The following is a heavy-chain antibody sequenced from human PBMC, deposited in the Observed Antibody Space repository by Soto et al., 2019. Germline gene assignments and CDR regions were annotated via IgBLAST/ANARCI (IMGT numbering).Heavy chain of an antibody. V-gene: IGHV3-33*01. CDR2: IWYDGSKK. Sequence: QVQLVESGGGVVQPGTSLRLSCEASGFTFSGFGMHWVRQAPGKGLEWVAVIWYDGSKKYYADCVKGRFPISRDNSTNALYLQMTSLRAEDTAVYYCARGRGGSYGGNSAHFDIWGQGTLVTVSS. CDR3: ARGRGGSYGGNSAHFDI. CDR1: GFTFSGFG. J-gene: IGHJ3*02. D-gene: IGHD4-17*01.